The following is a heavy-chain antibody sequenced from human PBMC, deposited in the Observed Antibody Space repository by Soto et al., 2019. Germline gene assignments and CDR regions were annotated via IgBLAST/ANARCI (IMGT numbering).Heavy chain of an antibody. J-gene: IGHJ6*02. Sequence: PGGSLRLSCAASGFSFSTSTMNWVRQAPGKGLEWVSYISSGSTTIYYADPVKGQFTIARDNGKNSLYLQMNSLRDEDTAVYYCARVRRNDASDYYGMDVWGQGTTVTVSS. CDR3: ARVRRNDASDYYGMDV. CDR2: ISSGSTTI. D-gene: IGHD1-1*01. CDR1: GFSFSTST. V-gene: IGHV3-48*02.